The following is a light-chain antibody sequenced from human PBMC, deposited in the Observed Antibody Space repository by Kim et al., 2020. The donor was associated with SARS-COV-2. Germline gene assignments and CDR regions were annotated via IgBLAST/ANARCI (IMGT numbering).Light chain of an antibody. CDR1: KLGDKY. CDR2: QDS. V-gene: IGLV3-1*01. Sequence: VSPGQTASITCAGDKLGDKYACWYQQKPGQSPVLVIYQDSKRPSGIPERFSGSNSGNTATLTVSGTQAMDEADYYCQAWDSSTVVFGGGTQLTVL. J-gene: IGLJ2*01. CDR3: QAWDSSTVV.